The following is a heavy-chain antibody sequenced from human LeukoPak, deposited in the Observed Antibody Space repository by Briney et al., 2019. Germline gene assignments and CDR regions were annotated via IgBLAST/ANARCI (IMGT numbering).Heavy chain of an antibody. Sequence: PSETLSLTCAVYGGSFSGYYWSWIRQPPGKGLEWIGEINHSGSTNYNPSLKSRVTISVDTSKNQFSLKLSSVTAADTAVYYCASKSMVRGSSYYYYYYMDVWGKGTTVTVSS. CDR3: ASKSMVRGSSYYYYYYMDV. D-gene: IGHD3-10*01. CDR1: GGSFSGYY. J-gene: IGHJ6*03. V-gene: IGHV4-34*01. CDR2: INHSGST.